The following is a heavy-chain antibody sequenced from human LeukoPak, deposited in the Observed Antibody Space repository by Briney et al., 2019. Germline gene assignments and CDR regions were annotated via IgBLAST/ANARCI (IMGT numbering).Heavy chain of an antibody. CDR1: GFTFNNYW. V-gene: IGHV3-74*01. CDR2: INNDGSSA. D-gene: IGHD1-26*01. Sequence: GGSLRLSCAASGFTFNNYWIHWVRHVPGKGLVWVSRINNDGSSASYVDSVKGRFTISRDNSKNTLYLQMNSLRAEDTALYFCAKKAQYNGNYPLDYWGQGTLVTVSS. J-gene: IGHJ4*02. CDR3: AKKAQYNGNYPLDY.